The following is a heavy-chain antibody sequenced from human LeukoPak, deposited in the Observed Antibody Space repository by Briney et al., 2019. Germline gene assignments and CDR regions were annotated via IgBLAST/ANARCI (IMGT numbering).Heavy chain of an antibody. CDR3: ERADSSSWYGDGFDY. Sequence: SQTLSLTCASSGDSVPSNSAAWNWIRQSPSRGLEGLGRTYYRSKWYNDYAVSVKSRITNNPDTSKRQFSLQLNSVTPEDTAVYYCERADSSSWYGDGFDYWGQGTLVTVSS. CDR2: TYYRSKWYN. D-gene: IGHD6-13*01. J-gene: IGHJ4*02. V-gene: IGHV6-1*01. CDR1: GDSVPSNSAA.